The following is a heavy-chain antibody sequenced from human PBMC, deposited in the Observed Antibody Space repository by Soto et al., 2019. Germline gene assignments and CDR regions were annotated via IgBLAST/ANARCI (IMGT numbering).Heavy chain of an antibody. J-gene: IGHJ5*02. CDR2: ISGFNGNT. V-gene: IGHV1-18*01. D-gene: IGHD2-2*01. CDR3: ARVVPGAEAWFGP. CDR1: GYTFNFYG. Sequence: ASVKVSCKASGYTFNFYGITWVRQAPGQGLEWMGWISGFNGNTNYAADLQGRVTMTTDTSTSTAYMELRGLRSDDTAVYYCARVVPGAEAWFGPWGQGTLVTVSS.